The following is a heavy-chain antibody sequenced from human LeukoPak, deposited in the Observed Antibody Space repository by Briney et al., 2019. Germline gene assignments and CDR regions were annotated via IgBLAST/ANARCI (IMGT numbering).Heavy chain of an antibody. D-gene: IGHD1-1*01. V-gene: IGHV3-23*01. CDR1: GSTFSSYA. J-gene: IGHJ4*02. Sequence: GGSLRLSCAASGSTFSSYAMSWVRQAPGKGLEWVSAISGSGGSTYYADSVKGWFTISRDNSKNTLYLQMNSLRAEDTAVYYCAKSGRAYRDYFDYWGQGTLVTVSS. CDR2: ISGSGGST. CDR3: AKSGRAYRDYFDY.